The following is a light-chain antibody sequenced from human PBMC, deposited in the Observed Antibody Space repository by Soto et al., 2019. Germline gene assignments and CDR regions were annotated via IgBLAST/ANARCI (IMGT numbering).Light chain of an antibody. CDR2: ATS. Sequence: EIVLTQSTGTLSLSLGERATLSCRASQSVSSNYLAWYQQKPGQAPRLLIYATSSRATGIPDRFSGSGSGTDFTLTISRLEPDDFAVYYCQQYGNSPRYSFGQGTKLEIK. CDR3: QQYGNSPRYS. V-gene: IGKV3-20*01. J-gene: IGKJ2*03. CDR1: QSVSSNY.